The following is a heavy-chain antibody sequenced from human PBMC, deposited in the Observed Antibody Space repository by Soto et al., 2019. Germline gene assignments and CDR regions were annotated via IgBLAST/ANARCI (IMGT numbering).Heavy chain of an antibody. D-gene: IGHD3-10*01. CDR1: GFTFSSYW. J-gene: IGHJ6*02. CDR2: IKQDGSEK. Sequence: GGSLRLSCAASGFTFSSYWMSWVRQAPGKGLEWVASIKQDGSEKYYVDSVKGRFTISRDNAKYSLYLQMNSLRAEDTAVYYCVITLVPGVIRTPHYYYGMDVWGQGTTVTVSS. V-gene: IGHV3-7*01. CDR3: VITLVPGVIRTPHYYYGMDV.